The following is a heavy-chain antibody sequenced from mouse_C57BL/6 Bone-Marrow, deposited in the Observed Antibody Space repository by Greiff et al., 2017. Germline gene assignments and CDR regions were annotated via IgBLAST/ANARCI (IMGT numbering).Heavy chain of an antibody. V-gene: IGHV14-3*01. J-gene: IGHJ3*01. CDR1: GFNIKNTY. CDR2: LGPANGNT. CDR3: ARGITTVPAWFAY. D-gene: IGHD1-1*01. Sequence: EVQLQQSVAELVRPGASVKLSCTASGFNIKNTYMHWVKQRPEQGLEWIGRLGPANGNTKYAPKFHGKATITAATSSNTAYLQLSSLTSEDTAIYYCARGITTVPAWFAYWGQGTLVTVSA.